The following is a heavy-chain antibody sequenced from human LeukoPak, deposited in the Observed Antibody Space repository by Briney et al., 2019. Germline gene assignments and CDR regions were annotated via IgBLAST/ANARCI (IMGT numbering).Heavy chain of an antibody. V-gene: IGHV4-39*07. CDR2: IDYSGRT. J-gene: IGHJ4*02. Sequence: SETLSLTCTVSGGSISSSRYYWGWIRQPPGKGLEWIGSIDYSGRTYYNPSLKSRVTVSVDTPKNQFSLKLSSVTAADTAVYYCARDREGFNKDFDYWGPGILVTVSP. CDR3: ARDREGFNKDFDY. CDR1: GGSISSSRYY.